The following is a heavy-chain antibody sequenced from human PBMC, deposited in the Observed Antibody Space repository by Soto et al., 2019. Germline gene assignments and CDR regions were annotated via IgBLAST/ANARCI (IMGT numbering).Heavy chain of an antibody. D-gene: IGHD6-13*01. CDR1: GFTVSSTY. J-gene: IGHJ4*02. CDR3: AKDPKYSSSWYRYYFDY. V-gene: IGHV3-66*01. Sequence: GSLRLSCAASGFTVSSTYMSWVRQAPGKGLEWVSLIYSGGSTYYADSAKGRFTISRDNSKNTLYLQMNSLRAEDTAVYYCAKDPKYSSSWYRYYFDYWGQGTLVTVSS. CDR2: IYSGGST.